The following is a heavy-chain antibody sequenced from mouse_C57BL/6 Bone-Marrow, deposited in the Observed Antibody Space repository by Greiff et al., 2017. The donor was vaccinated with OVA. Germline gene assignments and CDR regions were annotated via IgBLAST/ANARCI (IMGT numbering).Heavy chain of an antibody. Sequence: QVQLQQPGAELVRPGTSVKLSCKASGYTFTSYWMHWVKQRPGQGLEWIGVIVPSDSYTNYNQKFKGKATLTVDTSSSTAYMQLSSLTSEDSAVYYCARGEITTVVFDYWGQGTTLTVSS. J-gene: IGHJ2*01. V-gene: IGHV1-59*01. D-gene: IGHD1-1*01. CDR2: IVPSDSYT. CDR1: GYTFTSYW. CDR3: ARGEITTVVFDY.